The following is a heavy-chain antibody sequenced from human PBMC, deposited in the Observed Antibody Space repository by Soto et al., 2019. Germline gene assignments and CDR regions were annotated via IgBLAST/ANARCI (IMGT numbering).Heavy chain of an antibody. CDR2: ISGSGAST. CDR1: GFTFSSYA. D-gene: IGHD3-3*01. Sequence: EVQLLESGGGLVQPGGSLRLSCAASGFTFSSYAMSWVRQAPGKGLEWVSAISGSGASTYNADSVKGRFTISRDNSKNPLHLQINSRRAEDTAVYYCAKSNSQYDFWTLHVFDIWGQGTLVTVSS. J-gene: IGHJ3*02. CDR3: AKSNSQYDFWTLHVFDI. V-gene: IGHV3-23*01.